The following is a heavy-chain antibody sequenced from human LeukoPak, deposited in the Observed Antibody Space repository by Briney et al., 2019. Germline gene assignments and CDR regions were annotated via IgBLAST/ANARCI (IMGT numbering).Heavy chain of an antibody. D-gene: IGHD3-22*01. CDR1: GFTFRSYW. Sequence: GSLRLSCAASGFTFRSYWMSWVRQPPGKGLEWIGEINHSGSTNYNPSLKSRVTISVDTSKNQFSLKLSSVTAADTAVYYCARGDRGWLTMMVVVAAKKFDPWGQGTLVTVSS. CDR2: INHSGST. J-gene: IGHJ5*02. CDR3: ARGDRGWLTMMVVVAAKKFDP. V-gene: IGHV4-34*01.